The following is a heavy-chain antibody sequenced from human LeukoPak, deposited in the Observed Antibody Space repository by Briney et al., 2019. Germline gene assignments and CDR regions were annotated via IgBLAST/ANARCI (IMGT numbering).Heavy chain of an antibody. CDR3: ARDPHSGSYFGTSAFDI. J-gene: IGHJ3*02. D-gene: IGHD1-26*01. Sequence: PGRSLRLSCAASGFTVSSNYMSWVRQAPGKGLEWVSVIYSGGSTYYADSVKGRFTISRDNSKNTLYLQMNSLRAEDTAVYYCARDPHSGSYFGTSAFDIWGQGTMVTVSS. CDR1: GFTVSSNY. CDR2: IYSGGST. V-gene: IGHV3-53*01.